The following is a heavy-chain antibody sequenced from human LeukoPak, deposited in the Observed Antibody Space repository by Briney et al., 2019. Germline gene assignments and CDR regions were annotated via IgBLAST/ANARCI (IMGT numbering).Heavy chain of an antibody. Sequence: GGSLRLSCAASGFTFSSYGMHWVGQAPGKGLEWVAVISYDGSNKYYADSVKGRFTISRDNSKNTLFLQMNSLRAEDTAVYYCARDISISSQNIAFDYSGQGTLVTVSS. CDR2: ISYDGSNK. CDR3: ARDISISSQNIAFDY. J-gene: IGHJ4*02. CDR1: GFTFSSYG. D-gene: IGHD6-19*01. V-gene: IGHV3-30*03.